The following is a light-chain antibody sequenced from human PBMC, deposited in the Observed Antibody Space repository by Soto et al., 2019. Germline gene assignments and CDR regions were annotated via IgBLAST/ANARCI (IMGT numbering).Light chain of an antibody. Sequence: EIVMTQSPATLSVSPGERASLSCRASQSVSSNLAWYEHKPGRAPRLLIYGASTRATGIPDRFTGSGSGTDFTLTINRVEPEDFAVYFCQQYAGSPRTFGQGTKVDI. CDR2: GAS. J-gene: IGKJ1*01. CDR1: QSVSSN. CDR3: QQYAGSPRT. V-gene: IGKV3D-15*01.